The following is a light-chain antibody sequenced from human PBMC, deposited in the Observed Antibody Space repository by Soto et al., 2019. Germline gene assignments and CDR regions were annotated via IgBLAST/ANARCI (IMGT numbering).Light chain of an antibody. CDR2: AAS. CDR3: QQLNSYPWT. Sequence: IHLTHSPSSLSASVLYRVTITCLASQGISSYLAWYQQKPGKAPKLLIYAASTLQSGVPSRFSGSGSGTDFTLTISSLQPEDFATYYCQQLNSYPWTFGQGTKVDIK. J-gene: IGKJ1*01. V-gene: IGKV1-9*01. CDR1: QGISSY.